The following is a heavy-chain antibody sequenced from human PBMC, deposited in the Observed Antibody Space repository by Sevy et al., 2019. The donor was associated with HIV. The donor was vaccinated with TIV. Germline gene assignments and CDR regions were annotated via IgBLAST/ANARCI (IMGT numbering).Heavy chain of an antibody. Sequence: ASVKVSCKASGGTFSSYGISWVRQAPGQGLEWMGGIIPILGTVNYAQKFQGRVTITADESTKTAYRELSGLRSEDTAVYYCARGGGNGWYYFDYWGQGTLVTVSS. V-gene: IGHV1-69*13. CDR1: GGTFSSYG. J-gene: IGHJ4*02. D-gene: IGHD6-19*01. CDR2: IIPILGTV. CDR3: ARGGGNGWYYFDY.